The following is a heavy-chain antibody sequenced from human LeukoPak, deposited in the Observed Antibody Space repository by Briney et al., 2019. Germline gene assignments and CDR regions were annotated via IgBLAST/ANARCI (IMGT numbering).Heavy chain of an antibody. CDR1: GGPIRDYY. Sequence: SETLSLTCTVSGGPIRDYYWSWIRQPPGKGLEWIGYVYYTGSTNYNPSLKSRLTISVDMSKNQFSLKLSSVTAADTAVYYCARHIVVVLAVQDAFDIWGQGTMVTVSS. CDR2: VYYTGST. J-gene: IGHJ3*02. V-gene: IGHV4-59*08. D-gene: IGHD2-21*01. CDR3: ARHIVVVLAVQDAFDI.